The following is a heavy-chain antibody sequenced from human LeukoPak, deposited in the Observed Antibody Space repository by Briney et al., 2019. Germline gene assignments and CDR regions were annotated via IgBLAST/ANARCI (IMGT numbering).Heavy chain of an antibody. V-gene: IGHV3-33*01. CDR3: VRDRCSSCHYFDC. CDR1: GFTFSSYN. Sequence: QPGRSLRLSCAASGFTFSSYNMHWVRQTPDKGLEWVAVIWYDGSNKYYADSVKGRFTISRDTSENTLYLQMNSLRAEDTAMYYCVRDRCSSCHYFDCWGQGTLVTVSS. D-gene: IGHD6-13*01. CDR2: IWYDGSNK. J-gene: IGHJ4*02.